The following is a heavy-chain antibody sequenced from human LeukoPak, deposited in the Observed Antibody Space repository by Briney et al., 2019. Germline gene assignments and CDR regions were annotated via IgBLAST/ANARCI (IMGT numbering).Heavy chain of an antibody. V-gene: IGHV4-34*01. CDR3: ARGVGIVGATRAYFDY. J-gene: IGHJ4*02. Sequence: SETLSLTCAVYGWSFSGYYWSWIRQPPGKGLEWIGEINHSGSTNYNPSLKSRVTISVDTSKNKFSLKLSSVTAADTAVYYCARGVGIVGATRAYFDYWGQGTLVTVSS. CDR2: INHSGST. D-gene: IGHD1-26*01. CDR1: GWSFSGYY.